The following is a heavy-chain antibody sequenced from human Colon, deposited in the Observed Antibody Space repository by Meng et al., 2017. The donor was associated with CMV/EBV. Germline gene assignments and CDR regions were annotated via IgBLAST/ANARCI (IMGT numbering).Heavy chain of an antibody. CDR1: GFTFSSYS. J-gene: IGHJ6*02. CDR3: ARVGGVAVVYYGMDV. D-gene: IGHD6-19*01. CDR2: VSSRSSYI. Sequence: GGSLRLSCAASGFTFSSYSMTWVRQAPGKGLEWVSSVSSRSSYIYYADSVKGRFTVSRDNAKNSLYLQMNSLRAEDTAVYYCARVGGVAVVYYGMDVWGQGTTVTVSS. V-gene: IGHV3-21*01.